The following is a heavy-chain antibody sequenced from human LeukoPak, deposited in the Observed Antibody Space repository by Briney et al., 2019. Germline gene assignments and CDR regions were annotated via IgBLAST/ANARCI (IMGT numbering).Heavy chain of an antibody. CDR2: IIPIFGTA. V-gene: IGHV1-69*01. D-gene: IGHD3-3*01. Sequence: SVKVSCKASGGTFSSYAISWVRQAPGQGLEWMGGIIPIFGTANYAQKFQGRVTITADESTSTAYMELSSLRSEDTAVYYCARKYYDFWSGYSEVGDYYYYYMDVWGKGTTVTVS. CDR1: GGTFSSYA. CDR3: ARKYYDFWSGYSEVGDYYYYYMDV. J-gene: IGHJ6*03.